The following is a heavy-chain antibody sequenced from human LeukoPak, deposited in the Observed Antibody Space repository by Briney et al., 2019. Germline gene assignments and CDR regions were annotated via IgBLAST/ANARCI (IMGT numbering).Heavy chain of an antibody. J-gene: IGHJ4*02. CDR2: IYYSGST. CDR3: ARHLDWFDY. Sequence: SETTSLTCTVSGDSISSYYWSWIRQPPGKGLEWIGYIYYSGSTNYNPSLKSRVTISVDTSKKQFSLKLSSVTAADTAVYYCARHLDWFDYWGQGTLVTVSS. CDR1: GDSISSYY. V-gene: IGHV4-59*08. D-gene: IGHD3/OR15-3a*01.